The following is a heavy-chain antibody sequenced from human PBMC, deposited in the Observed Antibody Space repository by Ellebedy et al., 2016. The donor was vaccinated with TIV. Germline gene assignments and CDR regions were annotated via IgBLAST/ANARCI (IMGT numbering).Heavy chain of an antibody. Sequence: MPSETLSLTCTVSGGSLRNRDSYWTWIRQPSEKGLDWLGYIYYRGSTSYNTSLKSRVIISLDPSKNLFSLNLTSVTAADTAVYYCARAGTTAAGTVDYWGQGTLVTVSS. CDR3: ARAGTTAAGTVDY. D-gene: IGHD6-13*01. V-gene: IGHV4-61*08. CDR2: IYYRGST. CDR1: GGSLRNRDSY. J-gene: IGHJ4*02.